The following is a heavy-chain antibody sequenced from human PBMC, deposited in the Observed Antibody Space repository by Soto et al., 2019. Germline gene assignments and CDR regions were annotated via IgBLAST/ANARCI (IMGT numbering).Heavy chain of an antibody. V-gene: IGHV3-30*18. CDR1: GFTFNGYG. D-gene: IGHD3-22*01. CDR3: AKSLQNSGYYYDIWFFDL. Sequence: QVQLVESGGGVVQPGRSLRLSCAASGFTFNGYGMHWVRQAPCKGLEWVVLISYNGGTEYYADSVKGRFTLSRDNSNNTLYVQLDSLRAEDTAVYYCAKSLQNSGYYYDIWFFDLWGRGTMVTVSS. CDR2: ISYNGGTE. J-gene: IGHJ2*01.